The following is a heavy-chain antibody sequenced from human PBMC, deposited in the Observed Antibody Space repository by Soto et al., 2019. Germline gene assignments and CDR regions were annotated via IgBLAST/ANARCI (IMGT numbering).Heavy chain of an antibody. V-gene: IGHV1-3*01. D-gene: IGHD6-6*01. Sequence: QVQLVQSEAEVKKPGASVKVSCKASGYTFTSYAMNWVRQAPGQRLEWMGWISADNGNTKYSQKFQGRVTMTTDTSTSTAYMELRSLRSDDTAVYYCARSSPAEGYWGQGTLVTVSS. CDR1: GYTFTSYA. J-gene: IGHJ4*02. CDR3: ARSSPAEGY. CDR2: ISADNGNT.